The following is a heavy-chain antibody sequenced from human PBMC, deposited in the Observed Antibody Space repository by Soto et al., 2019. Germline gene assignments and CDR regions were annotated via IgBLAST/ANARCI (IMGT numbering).Heavy chain of an antibody. D-gene: IGHD1-7*01. V-gene: IGHV3-53*04. CDR1: GFTVSSNY. CDR3: ARDSPELRGCFDI. Sequence: GGSLRLSCAASGFTVSSNYMSWVRQAPGKGLEWVSLIYSGGSTYYADSVKGRFTISTHNSKNTLYLKMNSLRAEDTSVYYWARDSPELRGCFDIWGQGTMVTVSS. J-gene: IGHJ3*02. CDR2: IYSGGST.